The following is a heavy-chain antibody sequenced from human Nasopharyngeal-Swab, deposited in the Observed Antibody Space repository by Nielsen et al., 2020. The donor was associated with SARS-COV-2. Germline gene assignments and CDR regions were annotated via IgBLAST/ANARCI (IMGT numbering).Heavy chain of an antibody. J-gene: IGHJ4*02. V-gene: IGHV4-59*01. CDR1: GGPISSYY. CDR2: IYYSGST. D-gene: IGHD3-22*01. Sequence: SETLSLTCTVSGGPISSYYWSWIRQPPGKGLEWIGYIYYSGSTNYNPSLKSRVTISVDTSKNQFSLKLSSVTAADTAVYYCARGPTYYYDSSERGFDYWGRGTLVTVSS. CDR3: ARGPTYYYDSSERGFDY.